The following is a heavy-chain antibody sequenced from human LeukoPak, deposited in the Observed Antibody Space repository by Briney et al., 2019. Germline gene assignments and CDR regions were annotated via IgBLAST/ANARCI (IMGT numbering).Heavy chain of an antibody. V-gene: IGHV3-11*01. CDR3: ARGKVAYDA. J-gene: IGHJ5*02. CDR2: IRSSDNTI. CDR1: GGSFSDYY. Sequence: LSLTCAVYGGSFSDYYWSWIRQPPGKGLEWLSYIRSSDNTIYYADSVKGRFTISRDNAKSSLYLQMNGLRAEDTAVYYCARGKVAYDAWGQGTLVTVSS.